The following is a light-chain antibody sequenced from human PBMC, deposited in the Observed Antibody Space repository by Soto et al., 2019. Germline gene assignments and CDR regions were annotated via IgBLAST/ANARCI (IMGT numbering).Light chain of an antibody. V-gene: IGKV1-39*01. CDR1: QSISSY. Sequence: DIQMTQCPSNLCAYVGDRVTITCRASQSISSYLNWYQQKPGKAPTLLIFTSSSLQSGVPSRFSGSGSETDFTLTISSLQPEDFATYSCQQSYSTRWTFGQGTKVHIK. J-gene: IGKJ1*01. CDR2: TSS. CDR3: QQSYSTRWT.